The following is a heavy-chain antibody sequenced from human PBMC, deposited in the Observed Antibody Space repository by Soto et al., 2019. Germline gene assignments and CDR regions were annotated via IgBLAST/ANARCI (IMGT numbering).Heavy chain of an antibody. Sequence: QLQLQESGPGLVKPSETLSLTCSVSGGSISSSSYYWRWIRQPPGKGLEWIADIYYGGGPYYNPSLEIRVTISADTSKNHFSLKLSSVTATDTAVYYCVRRSDPYGDYCDYWGRGTLVTVSS. CDR1: GGSISSSSYY. CDR2: IYYGGGP. D-gene: IGHD4-17*01. V-gene: IGHV4-39*02. CDR3: VRRSDPYGDYCDY. J-gene: IGHJ4*02.